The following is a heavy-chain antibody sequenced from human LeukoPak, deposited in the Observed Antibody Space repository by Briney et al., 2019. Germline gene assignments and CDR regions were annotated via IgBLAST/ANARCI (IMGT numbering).Heavy chain of an antibody. CDR2: ISTDGTRK. CDR1: GFTFSSYA. CDR3: ARDPGNKELGPFDY. J-gene: IGHJ4*02. V-gene: IGHV3-30*04. Sequence: GRSLRLSCAASGFTFSSYAMHWARQAPGKGLEWVAAISTDGTRKYYADSVQSRFTLSRHNSHNTLSLQMDSLGVEDTAVYYCARDPGNKELGPFDYWGQGILVTVSS. D-gene: IGHD1-26*01.